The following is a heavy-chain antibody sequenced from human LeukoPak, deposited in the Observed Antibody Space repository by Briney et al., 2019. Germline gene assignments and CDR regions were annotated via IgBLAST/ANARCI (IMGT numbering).Heavy chain of an antibody. J-gene: IGHJ5*02. V-gene: IGHV1-2*02. CDR1: GYTFTGYY. CDR2: MNPNSGGT. Sequence: ASVKVSCKASGYTFTGYYIHWVRQAPGQGLERMGWMNPNSGGTSYAQKFQGRVTFTRDTSMRTAYMELNRLTSDDTAVYYCARVGSGPLSTYKIKTSIWFDPWGQGTLVTVSS. D-gene: IGHD3-3*02. CDR3: ARVGSGPLSTYKIKTSIWFDP.